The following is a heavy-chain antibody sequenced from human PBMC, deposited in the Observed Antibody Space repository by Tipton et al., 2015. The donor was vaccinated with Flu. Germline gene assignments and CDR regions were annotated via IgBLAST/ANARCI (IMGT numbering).Heavy chain of an antibody. J-gene: IGHJ4*02. Sequence: LRLSCAVSGYPISSGYYWGWIRQPPGKGLEWIGSIYHSGSTYYNPSLKSRVTISVDTSKNQFSLKLSSVTAADTAVYYCARVLVAGTGPLFDYWGQGTLVTVSS. CDR1: GYPISSGYY. D-gene: IGHD6-19*01. CDR3: ARVLVAGTGPLFDY. CDR2: IYHSGST. V-gene: IGHV4-38-2*01.